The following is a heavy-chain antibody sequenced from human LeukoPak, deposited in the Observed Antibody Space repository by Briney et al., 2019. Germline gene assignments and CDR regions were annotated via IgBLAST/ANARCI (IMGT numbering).Heavy chain of an antibody. Sequence: SSETLSLTCTVSGGSISSSSYYWGWIRQPPGKGLEWIGYIYYSGSTKYKPSLKSRVTISVDTSKNQFSLKLSSVTAADTAVYYCARYYGGDSPSYFDLWGRGTLVTVSS. CDR1: GGSISSSSYY. J-gene: IGHJ2*01. V-gene: IGHV4-61*05. D-gene: IGHD4-23*01. CDR2: IYYSGST. CDR3: ARYYGGDSPSYFDL.